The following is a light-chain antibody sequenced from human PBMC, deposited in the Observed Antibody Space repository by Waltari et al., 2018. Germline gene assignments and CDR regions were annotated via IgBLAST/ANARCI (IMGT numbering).Light chain of an antibody. CDR2: GAS. CDR1: EKIRSSY. Sequence: EIVLTQSPGTLSLSPGESVTLSCRANEKIRSSYLAWYQQKPGQAPRLLIYGASSRASDIPDRFSGRGSGRGFTLSISSLEPEDSAVYFCQQYGSSSITFGQGTRLEIK. CDR3: QQYGSSSIT. V-gene: IGKV3-20*01. J-gene: IGKJ5*01.